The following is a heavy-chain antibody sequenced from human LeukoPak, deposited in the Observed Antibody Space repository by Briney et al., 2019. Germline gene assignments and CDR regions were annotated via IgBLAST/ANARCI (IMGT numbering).Heavy chain of an antibody. CDR1: GGSFSDYH. Sequence: PSETLSLTCAVYGGSFSDYHWTWIRQSPGKRLEWIGQISHSGTTRYNPSFNSRVTMSVDTSKNQFSLKLTSVTAADTAICYCARGAPGFWGQGTLVTVSS. CDR3: ARGAPGF. V-gene: IGHV4-34*01. CDR2: ISHSGTT. J-gene: IGHJ4*02.